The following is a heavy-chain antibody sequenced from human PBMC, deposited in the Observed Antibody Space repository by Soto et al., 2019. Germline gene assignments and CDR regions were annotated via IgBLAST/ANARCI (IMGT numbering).Heavy chain of an antibody. CDR3: ARRVGVAGRSWGY. J-gene: IGHJ4*02. CDR2: IYYSGST. CDR1: GCSISSSSYY. D-gene: IGHD6-19*01. V-gene: IGHV4-39*01. Sequence: QLQLQESGPGLVKPSETLSLTCTVSGCSISSSSYYWGWIRQPPGKGLEWIGSIYYSGSTYYNPSLKNRVTISVDTSKNQFSLKLSSVTAADTAVYYCARRVGVAGRSWGYWGQGTLVTVSS.